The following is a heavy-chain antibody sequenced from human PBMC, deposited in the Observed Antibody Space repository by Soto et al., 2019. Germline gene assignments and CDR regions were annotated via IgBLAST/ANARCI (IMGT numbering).Heavy chain of an antibody. Sequence: QVQLQESGPGLVKPSQTLSLTCTVSGGSISSGDYYWSWIHQPPGKGLEWIGYIYYSGSTYYNPXLXSXXTIAVDTSKNQFSLKLSSVTAADTAVYYCAVYFDLWGRGTLVTVSS. CDR2: IYYSGST. CDR1: GGSISSGDYY. CDR3: AVYFDL. J-gene: IGHJ2*01. V-gene: IGHV4-30-4*01.